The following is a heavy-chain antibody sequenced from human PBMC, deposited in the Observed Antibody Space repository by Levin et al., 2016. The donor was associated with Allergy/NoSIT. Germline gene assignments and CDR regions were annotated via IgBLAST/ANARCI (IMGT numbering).Heavy chain of an antibody. CDR2: ISGSGGRT. CDR1: GFTFSSYD. J-gene: IGHJ4*02. V-gene: IGHV3-23*01. D-gene: IGHD5-12*01. Sequence: GGSLRLSCAASGFTFSSYDMNWVRQAPGKGLEWVSSISGSGGRTYYADSVKGRFTISRDNSKNTLYLQMNSLRAEDTAVYYCAKGGIVRYSYDTYYFDNWGQGTLVTVSS. CDR3: AKGGIVRYSYDTYYFDN.